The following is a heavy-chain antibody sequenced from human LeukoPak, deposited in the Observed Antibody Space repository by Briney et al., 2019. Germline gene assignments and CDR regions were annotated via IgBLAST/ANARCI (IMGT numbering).Heavy chain of an antibody. CDR3: ARDYLGSGSNGDV. Sequence: GGSLRLSCAASGFTVSTNYMSWVRQAPGKGLEWVSIIHAGGSTYYADSVKGRFTISRDSSKNTLYLQMNSLRADDTAVYYCARDYLGSGSNGDVWGQGTTVTVSS. D-gene: IGHD3-10*01. CDR2: IHAGGST. V-gene: IGHV3-53*01. J-gene: IGHJ6*02. CDR1: GFTVSTNY.